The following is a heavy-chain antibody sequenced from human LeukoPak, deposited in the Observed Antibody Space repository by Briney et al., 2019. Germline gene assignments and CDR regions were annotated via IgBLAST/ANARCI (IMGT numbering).Heavy chain of an antibody. CDR2: ISRSSSSI. D-gene: IGHD5-18*01. J-gene: IGHJ4*02. Sequence: GGSLSLFCAASGFTFSNYYMNWARQAPGEGLEWVSSISRSSSSIYYADSVKGRFTISRDNAKNSLYLQMKSLRAEDTAVYYCARESAEGHSDGYIGYYWGQGTLVTVSS. CDR1: GFTFSNYY. V-gene: IGHV3-21*01. CDR3: ARESAEGHSDGYIGYY.